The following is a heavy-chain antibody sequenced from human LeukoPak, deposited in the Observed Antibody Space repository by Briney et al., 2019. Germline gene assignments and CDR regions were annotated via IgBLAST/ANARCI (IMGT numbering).Heavy chain of an antibody. V-gene: IGHV3-21*01. CDR2: ISSSSSYI. Sequence: PGGSLRLSCAASGFTFSSYSVNWVRQAPGKGLEWVSSISSSSSYIYYADSVKGRFTISRDNAKNSLYLQMNSLRAEDTAVYYCARLPSLDAFDIWGQGTMVTVSS. J-gene: IGHJ3*02. CDR1: GFTFSSYS. CDR3: ARLPSLDAFDI.